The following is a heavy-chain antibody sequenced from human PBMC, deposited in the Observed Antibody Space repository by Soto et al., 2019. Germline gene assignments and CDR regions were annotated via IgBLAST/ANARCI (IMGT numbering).Heavy chain of an antibody. J-gene: IGHJ4*02. CDR1: GYTFNGYA. Sequence: ASVKVSCKASGYTFNGYAMHWVRQAPGQRLEWMGWVNAGNGNTKYSQKFQGRVTITRDTSASTAYMEMSSMRSEDTVLYYCARAVAVPADFDYWGQGTLVTVSS. D-gene: IGHD6-19*01. V-gene: IGHV1-3*01. CDR2: VNAGNGNT. CDR3: ARAVAVPADFDY.